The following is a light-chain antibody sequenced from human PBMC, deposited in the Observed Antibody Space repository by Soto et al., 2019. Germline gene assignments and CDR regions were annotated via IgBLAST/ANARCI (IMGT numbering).Light chain of an antibody. J-gene: IGKJ3*01. CDR2: EAS. V-gene: IGKV3-11*01. CDR3: QQRFNWPPFT. Sequence: EVVLTQSPATLSATTGERITLSCTASQGVGSHLAWYQQKPGQPPRLLIYEASNRATGVPARFSGSGSATYFTLTITSLEPVDFAVYYCQQRFNWPPFTFGPGTKVDI. CDR1: QGVGSH.